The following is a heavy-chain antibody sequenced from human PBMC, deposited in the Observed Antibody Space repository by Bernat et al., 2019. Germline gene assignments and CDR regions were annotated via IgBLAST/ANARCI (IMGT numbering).Heavy chain of an antibody. CDR3: ARAGGDYYESSGPLGPYYYYGMDV. Sequence: QVQLVQSGAEVKKPGSSVKVSCKASGGTFSSYTISWVRQAPGQGLEWMGRIIPILGIANYAQKFQGRVTITADKSTSTAYMELSSLRSEDTAVYYCARAGGDYYESSGPLGPYYYYGMDVWGQGTTVTVSS. D-gene: IGHD3-22*01. V-gene: IGHV1-69*02. CDR2: IIPILGIA. CDR1: GGTFSSYT. J-gene: IGHJ6*02.